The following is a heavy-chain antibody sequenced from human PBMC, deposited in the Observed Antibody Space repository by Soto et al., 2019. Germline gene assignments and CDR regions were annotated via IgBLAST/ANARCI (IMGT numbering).Heavy chain of an antibody. V-gene: IGHV1-69*01. Sequence: QAQVVQSGAEVRKPGSSVKLSCKASEGTFHSYAIAWVRQAPGQGLEWMGGIIPYYNTLNYAQKFQDRVTITADDSTNTVYMELSSLRSDDTAVYFCASGASRWYPYGFDSWAQGTLVTVSS. CDR2: IIPYYNTL. J-gene: IGHJ4*02. CDR1: EGTFHSYA. D-gene: IGHD6-13*01. CDR3: ASGASRWYPYGFDS.